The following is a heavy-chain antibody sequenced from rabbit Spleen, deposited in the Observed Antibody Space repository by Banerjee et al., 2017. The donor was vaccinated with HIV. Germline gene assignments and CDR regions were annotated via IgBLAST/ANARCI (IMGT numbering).Heavy chain of an antibody. J-gene: IGHJ4*01. V-gene: IGHV1S45*01. CDR2: IDTGDGDT. CDR1: GFSFNNIYW. CDR3: ARGGRSISGWDFNL. Sequence: QQQLEESGGGLVKPGGTLTLTCTASGFSFNNIYWVCWVRQAPGKGLEWITCIDTGDGDTYYANWAKGRFTISKTSSTTVALQMTTLTAADTATYFCARGGRSISGWDFNLWGQGTLVTVS. D-gene: IGHD4-1*01.